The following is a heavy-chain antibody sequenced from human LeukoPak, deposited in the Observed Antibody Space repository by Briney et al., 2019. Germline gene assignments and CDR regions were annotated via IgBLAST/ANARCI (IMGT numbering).Heavy chain of an antibody. CDR1: GYTFTSCD. CDR2: MNPNSGNT. CDR3: ARGYQLPTASDY. Sequence: GASVKVSCKASGYTFTSCDINWVRQATGQGLEWMGWMNPNSGNTGYAQKFQGRVTISRNTSISTAYMELSSLRSDDTAVYYCARGYQLPTASDYWGQGTLVTVSS. D-gene: IGHD2-2*01. J-gene: IGHJ4*02. V-gene: IGHV1-8*03.